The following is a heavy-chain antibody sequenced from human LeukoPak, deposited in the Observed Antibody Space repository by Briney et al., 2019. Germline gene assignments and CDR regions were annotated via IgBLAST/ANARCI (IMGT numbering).Heavy chain of an antibody. CDR1: GFTFGNDA. CDR3: AKSGDLGSFYTHFCDY. V-gene: IGHV3-9*01. Sequence: GGSLRLSCAASGFTFGNDAIHWVRQVPGKGLEWVSGISWNSDTTGYADSVKGRFTISRDNAKNSVYLQMNSLGPEDTAFYYCAKSGDLGSFYTHFCDYWGQGILVTVSS. J-gene: IGHJ4*02. D-gene: IGHD3-10*01. CDR2: ISWNSDTT.